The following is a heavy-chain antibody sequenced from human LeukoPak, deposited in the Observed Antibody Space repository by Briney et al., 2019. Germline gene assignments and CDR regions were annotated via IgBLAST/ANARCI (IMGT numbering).Heavy chain of an antibody. Sequence: GAPVKVSCKASGYTFTSYGISWVRQAPGQGLEWMGWISAYNGNTNHAQQLQGRVTMTTQTSTSAACMELRSLRSDHTAVYYCARVVSEMTTVTTYYYYYLDVWGKGTTVSASS. J-gene: IGHJ6*03. V-gene: IGHV1-18*01. D-gene: IGHD4-11*01. CDR3: ARVVSEMTTVTTYYYYYLDV. CDR2: ISAYNGNT. CDR1: GYTFTSYG.